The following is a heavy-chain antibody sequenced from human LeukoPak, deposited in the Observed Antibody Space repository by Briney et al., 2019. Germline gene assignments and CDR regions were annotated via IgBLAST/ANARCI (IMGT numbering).Heavy chain of an antibody. Sequence: PGGSLRLSCAASGFTFSSYAMSWVRQAPGKGLEWVSAISGSGGSTYYADSVKGRFTISRDNSKNTLYLQMNSLRAEDTAVYYCAKCPRGIVVVIMDAFDIWGQGTMVTVSS. V-gene: IGHV3-23*01. CDR1: GFTFSSYA. D-gene: IGHD2-21*01. CDR3: AKCPRGIVVVIMDAFDI. CDR2: ISGSGGST. J-gene: IGHJ3*02.